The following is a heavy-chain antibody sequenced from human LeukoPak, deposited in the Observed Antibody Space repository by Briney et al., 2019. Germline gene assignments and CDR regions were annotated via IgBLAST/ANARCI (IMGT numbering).Heavy chain of an antibody. V-gene: IGHV4-59*01. CDR1: GGSISSYY. CDR3: ARLTGYRIESAFDI. CDR2: IYYSGST. Sequence: SGTLSLTCTVSGGSISSYYWSWIRQPPGKGLEWIGYIYYSGSTNYNPSLKSRVTISVDTSKNQFSLKLSSVTAADTAVYYCARLTGYRIESAFDIWGQGTMVTVSS. D-gene: IGHD3-9*01. J-gene: IGHJ3*02.